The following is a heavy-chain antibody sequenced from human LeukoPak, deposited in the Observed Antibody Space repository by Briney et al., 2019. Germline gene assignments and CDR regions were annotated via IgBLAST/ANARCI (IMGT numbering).Heavy chain of an antibody. J-gene: IGHJ4*02. D-gene: IGHD2-15*01. CDR3: ASDVPENAAQIDY. V-gene: IGHV3-15*01. CDR1: GFTFGSYG. Sequence: GGSLRLSCAASGFTFGSYGMSWVRQAPGKGLELVGRIRSKSDGGTTDYAAPVKGRFTISRDDSTNTLYLQMTSLKTDDTALYYCASDVPENAAQIDYWGQGTLVTVSS. CDR2: IRSKSDGGTT.